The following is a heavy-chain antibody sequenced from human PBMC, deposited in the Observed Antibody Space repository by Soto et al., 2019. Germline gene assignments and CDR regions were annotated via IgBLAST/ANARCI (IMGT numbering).Heavy chain of an antibody. CDR3: TSEMATNKRGYYYYGMDV. V-gene: IGHV3-49*03. J-gene: IGHJ6*02. D-gene: IGHD5-12*01. CDR2: IRSKAYGGTT. CDR1: GFTFGDYA. Sequence: PGGSLRLSCTASGFTFGDYAMSWFRQAPGKGLEWVGFIRSKAYGGTTEYAASVKGRFTISRDDSKSIAYLQMNSLKTEDTAVYYCTSEMATNKRGYYYYGMDVWGQGTTVTVSS.